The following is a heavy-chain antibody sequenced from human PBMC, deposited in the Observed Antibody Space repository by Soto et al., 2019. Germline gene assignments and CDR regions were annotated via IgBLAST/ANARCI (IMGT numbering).Heavy chain of an antibody. V-gene: IGHV3-30-3*01. Sequence: QVQLVESGGGVVQPGRSLRLSCAASGFTFSSHAMHWVRQAPGKGLEWVAVISYDGISKHYADSVKGRFSISRDDSKNTLYVQMNSLRAEDTAVYYCAKDGYLDTYYFDYWGQGTLVTVSS. J-gene: IGHJ4*02. CDR1: GFTFSSHA. CDR2: ISYDGISK. D-gene: IGHD3-9*01. CDR3: AKDGYLDTYYFDY.